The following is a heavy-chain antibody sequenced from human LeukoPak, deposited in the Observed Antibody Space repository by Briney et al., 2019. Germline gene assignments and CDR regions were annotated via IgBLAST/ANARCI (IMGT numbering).Heavy chain of an antibody. V-gene: IGHV3-66*03. J-gene: IGHJ6*03. CDR2: IYSCGST. CDR3: GRGPPVYYYYYYMDV. Sequence: SGGSLRLSCAASGFTVSSNYMSWVRQAPGKGLEWDSVIYSCGSTYYADSVTGRFTISRDNSTNTLYLQMNSLRAEDPAVYYCGRGPPVYYYYYYMDVWGKGTTVTVSS. CDR1: GFTVSSNY.